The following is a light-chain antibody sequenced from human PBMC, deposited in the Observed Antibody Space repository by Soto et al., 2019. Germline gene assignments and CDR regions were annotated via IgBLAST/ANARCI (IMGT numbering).Light chain of an antibody. V-gene: IGKV3-15*01. J-gene: IGKJ2*01. Sequence: EIVMTQSPATLSVSPGERATLSCRASQSISSNLAWSQQKPGQAPRLLIYGASTRATGIPARFSGSGSGTEFTLTISSLQSEDFAVYYCQQYSIWPYTFGQGTKLEIK. CDR1: QSISSN. CDR3: QQYSIWPYT. CDR2: GAS.